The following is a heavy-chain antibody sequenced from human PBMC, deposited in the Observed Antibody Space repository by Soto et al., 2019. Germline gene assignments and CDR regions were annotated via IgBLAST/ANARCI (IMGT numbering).Heavy chain of an antibody. CDR1: GGSISSGSYS. CDR2: IYHTGST. V-gene: IGHV4-30-2*01. CDR3: ARARYSSGGSCYSDY. Sequence: QLQLQESGSGLVKPSQTLSLTCAVSGGSISSGSYSWTWIRQPPGKGLEWIAYIYHTGSTYYNPSLKSRVSLSVDTSKNQFSLKLSSVTAADTAVYYCARARYSSGGSCYSDYWGQGTLLTVSS. J-gene: IGHJ4*02. D-gene: IGHD2-15*01.